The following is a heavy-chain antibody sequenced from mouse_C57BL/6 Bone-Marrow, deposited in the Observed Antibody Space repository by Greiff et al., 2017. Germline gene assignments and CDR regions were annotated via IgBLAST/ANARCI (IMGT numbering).Heavy chain of an antibody. D-gene: IGHD3-2*02. J-gene: IGHJ4*01. V-gene: IGHV3-3*01. CDR2: TFYSGIT. CDR3: ARGAQATGYAMDY. CDR1: GFSINSDCY. Sequence: EVQGVESGPSLVRPSQTLSLTCTVTGFSINSDCYWIWIRQFPGNKLEYIGYTFYSGITYYNPSLESRTYITRDTSKNQFSLKLSSVTTEDTATYYCARGAQATGYAMDYWGQGTSVTVSS.